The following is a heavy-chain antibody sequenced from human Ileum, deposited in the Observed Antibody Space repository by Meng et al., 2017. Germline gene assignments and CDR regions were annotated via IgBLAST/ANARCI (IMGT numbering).Heavy chain of an antibody. D-gene: IGHD2-8*01. J-gene: IGHJ4*02. CDR2: IHYTGST. CDR1: GGSIGSAAYY. Sequence: QVQLQESGPGLVKVSQTLSLTCTVSGGSIGSAAYYWTWIRQHPAKGLEWIGYIHYTGSTSYNPSLESRTSTSIDTSNNQFSLKLNSVTAADTALYFCARHGHFTPDKYYFDYWGQGTLVTVSS. V-gene: IGHV4-31*03. CDR3: ARHGHFTPDKYYFDY.